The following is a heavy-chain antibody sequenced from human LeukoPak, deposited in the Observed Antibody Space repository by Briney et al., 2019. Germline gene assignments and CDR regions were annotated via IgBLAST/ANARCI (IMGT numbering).Heavy chain of an antibody. Sequence: SETLSLTCAVYVGSFWGYYWSCIRQPPGKRLEWIGEINHCGSTNYNPSLKSRVTVSVDTSKNQFSLKLSSVSAADTAVFYCARDRDGSLDYWGQGTLVTVSS. V-gene: IGHV4-34*01. D-gene: IGHD5-24*01. J-gene: IGHJ4*02. CDR1: VGSFWGYY. CDR3: ARDRDGSLDY. CDR2: INHCGST.